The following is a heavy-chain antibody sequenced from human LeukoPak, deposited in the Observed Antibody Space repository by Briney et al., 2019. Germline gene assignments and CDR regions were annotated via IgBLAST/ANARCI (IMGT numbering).Heavy chain of an antibody. Sequence: PSETLSLTCTVSGGSISSSSYYWGWIRQPPGKGLEWIGSIYYSGSTYYNPSLKSRVTISVDTSKNQFSLKLSSVTAADTAVYYCAREALIAAAVNWFDPWGQGTLVTVSS. V-gene: IGHV4-39*02. D-gene: IGHD6-13*01. CDR2: IYYSGST. CDR3: AREALIAAAVNWFDP. CDR1: GGSISSSSYY. J-gene: IGHJ5*02.